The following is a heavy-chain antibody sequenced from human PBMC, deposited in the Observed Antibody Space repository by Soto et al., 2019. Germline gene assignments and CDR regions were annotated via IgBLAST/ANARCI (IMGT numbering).Heavy chain of an antibody. J-gene: IGHJ4*02. CDR2: ISYDGSNK. D-gene: IGHD3-16*01. Sequence: QVQLVESGGGVVQPGRSLRLSCAASGFTFSSYGMHWVRQAPGKGLEWVAVISYDGSNKYYADSVKGRFTISRDNSKNTRDLQMNSLRAEDTAVYYCAKAVGSWITLGGVIGYWGQGTLVTVSS. CDR1: GFTFSSYG. CDR3: AKAVGSWITLGGVIGY. V-gene: IGHV3-30*18.